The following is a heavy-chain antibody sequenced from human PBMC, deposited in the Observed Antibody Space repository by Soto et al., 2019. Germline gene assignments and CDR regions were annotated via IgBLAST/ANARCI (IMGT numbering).Heavy chain of an antibody. Sequence: EASVKVSCKASGYTFTSYDINWVRQATGQGLEWMGWMNPNSGNTGYAQKFQGRVTMTRNTSISTAYMELSSLRSEDTAVYYCARAVPYSSGWYGPGYWGQGTLVTVSS. J-gene: IGHJ4*02. V-gene: IGHV1-8*01. CDR2: MNPNSGNT. CDR3: ARAVPYSSGWYGPGY. D-gene: IGHD6-19*01. CDR1: GYTFTSYD.